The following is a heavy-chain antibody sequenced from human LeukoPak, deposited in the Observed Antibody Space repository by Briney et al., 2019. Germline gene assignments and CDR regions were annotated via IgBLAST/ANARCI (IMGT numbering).Heavy chain of an antibody. CDR3: ARDFWGGSGYSPTGY. D-gene: IGHD3-22*01. CDR2: ISSTSNTI. CDR1: GFTFSSYS. V-gene: IGHV3-48*02. Sequence: PGGSLRLSCAASGFTFSSYSMSWVRQAPGWGLEWVSYISSTSNTIYYADSVKGRFTISRDNAKNSLYLQMNSLRDEDTAVYYCARDFWGGSGYSPTGYWGQGTLFTVST. J-gene: IGHJ4*02.